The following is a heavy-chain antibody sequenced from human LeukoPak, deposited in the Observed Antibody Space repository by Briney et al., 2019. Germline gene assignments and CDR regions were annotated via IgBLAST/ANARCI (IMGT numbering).Heavy chain of an antibody. CDR1: GFTFSSYS. J-gene: IGHJ4*02. CDR3: ARGLGYCSSTSCYDLLTDY. V-gene: IGHV3-21*01. Sequence: GGSLRLSCAASGFTFSSYSMNWVCQAPGRGLDWVSSISSSSSYIYYADSVKGRFTISRDNAKNSLYLQMNSLRAEDTAVYYCARGLGYCSSTSCYDLLTDYWGQGTLVTVSS. D-gene: IGHD2-2*01. CDR2: ISSSSSYI.